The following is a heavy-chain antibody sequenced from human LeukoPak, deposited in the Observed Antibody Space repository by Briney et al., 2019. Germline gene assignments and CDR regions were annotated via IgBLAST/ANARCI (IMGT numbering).Heavy chain of an antibody. CDR3: AKAAYYYGSGSYCSDPYFDY. Sequence: GGSLRLSCAASGFTFSNYAMSWVRQAPGRGLEWVSGISDSGGSAYHADSVKGRFTISRDNSKNTVYLQMNSLRAEDTAVYYCAKAAYYYGSGSYCSDPYFDYWGQGTLVTVSS. CDR2: ISDSGGSA. V-gene: IGHV3-23*01. J-gene: IGHJ4*02. CDR1: GFTFSNYA. D-gene: IGHD3-10*01.